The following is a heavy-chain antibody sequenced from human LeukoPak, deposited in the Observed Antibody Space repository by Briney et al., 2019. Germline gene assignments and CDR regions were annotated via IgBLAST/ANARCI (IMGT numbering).Heavy chain of an antibody. CDR2: ISSSSSYI. Sequence: PGGSLRVSCAASGFTFSSDSMNCVRQAPGKGLEWVSSISSSSSYIYYADSVKGRFTISRDNAKNSLYLQMNSLRAEDTAVYYCARAAVAEPYYCYGMDVWGKGTTVTASS. J-gene: IGHJ6*04. D-gene: IGHD6-19*01. V-gene: IGHV3-21*01. CDR3: ARAAVAEPYYCYGMDV. CDR1: GFTFSSDS.